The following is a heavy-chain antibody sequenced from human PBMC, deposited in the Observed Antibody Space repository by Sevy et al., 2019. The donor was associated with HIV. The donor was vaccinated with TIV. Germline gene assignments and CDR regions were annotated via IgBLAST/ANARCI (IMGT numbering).Heavy chain of an antibody. Sequence: GGSLRLSCAASGFTFSNAWMSWVRQAPGKGLEWVGRIKSKTDGGTTDYAAAVKGRLTITINDSKNTLYLQMNSLKTPDNTIYYCTTGSKKRGLTALLDYWGQGTLVTVSS. CDR3: TTGSKKRGLTALLDY. CDR2: IKSKTDGGTT. D-gene: IGHD2-21*02. V-gene: IGHV3-15*01. CDR1: GFTFSNAW. J-gene: IGHJ4*02.